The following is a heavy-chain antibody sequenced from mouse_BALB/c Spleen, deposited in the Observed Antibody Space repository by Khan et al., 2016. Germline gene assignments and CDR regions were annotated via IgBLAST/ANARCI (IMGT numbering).Heavy chain of an antibody. D-gene: IGHD2-3*01. CDR3: AREGWLLGYFDY. V-gene: IGHV1-4*01. Sequence: QVQLQQSGAELARPGASVKMSCKASGYTLTSYTMFWVKQRPGQGLEWIGYINPSNDYTDYNQKFKDKATLTADKSSSTAYMQLNSLTSEDSAVYYCAREGWLLGYFDYWGQGTTLTVSS. J-gene: IGHJ2*01. CDR1: GYTLTSYT. CDR2: INPSNDYT.